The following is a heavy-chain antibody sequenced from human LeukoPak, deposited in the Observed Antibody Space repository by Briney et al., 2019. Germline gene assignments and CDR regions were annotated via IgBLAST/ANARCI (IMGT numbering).Heavy chain of an antibody. J-gene: IGHJ4*02. CDR1: GFTFSNAR. D-gene: IGHD6-6*01. Sequence: TGGSLRLSCAASGFTFSNARMSWVRQAPGKGLEWVGRIKSKTDGGTTDYAAPVKGRFTISRDDSKNTLYLQMNSLKTEDTAVYYCTTDRNIAASLDYWGQGTLVTVSS. CDR3: TTDRNIAASLDY. CDR2: IKSKTDGGTT. V-gene: IGHV3-15*01.